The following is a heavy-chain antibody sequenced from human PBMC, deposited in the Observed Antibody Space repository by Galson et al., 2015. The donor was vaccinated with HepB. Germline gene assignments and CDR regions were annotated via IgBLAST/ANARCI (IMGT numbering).Heavy chain of an antibody. CDR2: IYNDIASGQT. CDR3: AREQWYYLDY. J-gene: IGHJ4*02. Sequence: SLRLSCAASGFSVSSYYMNWVRQAPGKGLEWVAVIYNDIASGQTFYGDSVRGRFIISRDISKNMAFLQMNNLRDDDTAVYYCAREQWYYLDYWGQGALVTVSS. D-gene: IGHD2-15*01. CDR1: GFSVSSYY. V-gene: IGHV3-53*01.